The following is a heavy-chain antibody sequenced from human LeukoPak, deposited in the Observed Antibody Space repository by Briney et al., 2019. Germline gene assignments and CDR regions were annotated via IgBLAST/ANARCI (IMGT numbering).Heavy chain of an antibody. J-gene: IGHJ6*03. V-gene: IGHV1-46*01. CDR3: ARDGPLGVATISYYYYYMDV. CDR2: INPSGGST. D-gene: IGHD5-12*01. Sequence: ASVKVSCKASGYTFTSYYMHWVRQAPGQGLEWMGIINPSGGSTSYARKFQGRVTMTRDMSTSTVYMELSSLRSEDTAVYYCARDGPLGVATISYYYYYMDVWGKGTTVTVSS. CDR1: GYTFTSYY.